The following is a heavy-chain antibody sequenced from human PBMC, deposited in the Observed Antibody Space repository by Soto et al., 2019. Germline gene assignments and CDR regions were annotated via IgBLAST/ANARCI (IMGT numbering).Heavy chain of an antibody. CDR2: IKSKTDGGTT. J-gene: IGHJ4*02. Sequence: EVQLVESEGGLVKPGGSLRLSCAASGFTFSNAWMSWVRQAPGKGQEWVGRIKSKTDGGTTDYAAPVKGRFTISRADPNITRNLQMNSLTTEDTAVYYCTTNDIDIAAAGKVDYWGQGTLVTVSS. CDR1: GFTFSNAW. D-gene: IGHD6-13*01. CDR3: TTNDIDIAAAGKVDY. V-gene: IGHV3-15*01.